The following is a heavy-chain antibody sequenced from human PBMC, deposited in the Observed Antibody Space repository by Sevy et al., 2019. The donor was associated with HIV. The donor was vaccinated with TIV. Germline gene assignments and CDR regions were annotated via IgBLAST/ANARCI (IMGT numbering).Heavy chain of an antibody. V-gene: IGHV1-24*01. CDR2: FDPENGET. CDR1: GYTLTEFS. Sequence: ASVKVSCKVSGYTLTEFSTHWVRQAPGKGLEWMGRFDPENGETIYAQKFQGRVTLTEDTSTDTAYMELRSLKSEDTXXXXXXXXXXXXXXXXGYLDFWGQGTLVTVSS. J-gene: IGHJ4*02. CDR3: XXXXXXXXXXXGYLDF.